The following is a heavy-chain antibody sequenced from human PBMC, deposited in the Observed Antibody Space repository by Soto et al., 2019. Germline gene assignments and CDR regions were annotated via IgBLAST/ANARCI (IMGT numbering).Heavy chain of an antibody. Sequence: GESLKISCKGSGYSFTSYWIGWVRQMPGKGLEWMGIIYPGDSDTRYSPSFQGQVTISADKSISTAYLQWSSLKASDTAMYYCARHYYLEAAAGYYYYYGMDVWGQGTTVTVSS. J-gene: IGHJ6*02. D-gene: IGHD6-13*01. CDR3: ARHYYLEAAAGYYYYYGMDV. CDR2: IYPGDSDT. CDR1: GYSFTSYW. V-gene: IGHV5-51*01.